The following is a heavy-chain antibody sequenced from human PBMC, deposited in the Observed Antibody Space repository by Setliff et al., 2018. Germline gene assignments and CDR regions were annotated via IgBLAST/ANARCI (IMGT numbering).Heavy chain of an antibody. V-gene: IGHV4-34*01. CDR3: ARRWNFGPYGSGIHDAFDM. D-gene: IGHD3-10*01. Sequence: SETLSLTCAVYDGPFSDYYWSWIRQPPGKGLEWIGEINHSESTNYKSSLKSRVTISVDTSKNQFSLKLNSVTAADTAVYYCARRWNFGPYGSGIHDAFDMWGQGTMVTVS. CDR1: DGPFSDYY. CDR2: INHSEST. J-gene: IGHJ3*02.